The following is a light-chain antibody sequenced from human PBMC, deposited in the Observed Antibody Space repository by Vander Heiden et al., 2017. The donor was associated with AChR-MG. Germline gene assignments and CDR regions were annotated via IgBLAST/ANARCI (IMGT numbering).Light chain of an antibody. J-gene: IGLJ3*02. CDR2: QKD. CDR3: QAWDSRSNWV. Sequence: SYKLTQPPSVSVSPGQTATITSSGDNLGDKYVSWYQQKPGQPPLLVIYQKDKRPSGIPERFSGSNSGNTATLTISGTQSVDEADFFCQAWDSRSNWVFGGGTKLTVL. CDR1: NLGDKY. V-gene: IGLV3-1*01.